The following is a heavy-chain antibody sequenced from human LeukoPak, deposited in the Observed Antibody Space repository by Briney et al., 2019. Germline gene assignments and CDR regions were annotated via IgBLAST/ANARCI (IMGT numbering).Heavy chain of an antibody. Sequence: GGSLRLSCAASGFTFSSYAMSWVRQAPGKGLEWVSAISGSGGSTYYADSVKGRFTISRDNSKNTLYLQMNSLRAEDTAVYYCAKDGCSSTSCHYYYYYMDVWGKGTTVTVSS. V-gene: IGHV3-23*01. CDR2: ISGSGGST. CDR1: GFTFSSYA. CDR3: AKDGCSSTSCHYYYYYMDV. J-gene: IGHJ6*03. D-gene: IGHD2-2*01.